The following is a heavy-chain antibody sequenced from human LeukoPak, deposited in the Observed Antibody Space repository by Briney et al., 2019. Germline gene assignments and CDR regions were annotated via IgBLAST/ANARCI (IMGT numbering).Heavy chain of an antibody. CDR2: IKQDGSET. J-gene: IGHJ3*02. Sequence: PGGSLRLSCAASGFTFSSYWMNWVRQAPGKGLEWVANIKQDGSETYYVDSVKGRFTISRDNAKNSLYLQMNSLRAEDTAVYYCARVLSMITFGGVIVGYDAFDIWGQGTMVTVSS. D-gene: IGHD3-16*02. CDR1: GFTFSSYW. CDR3: ARVLSMITFGGVIVGYDAFDI. V-gene: IGHV3-7*01.